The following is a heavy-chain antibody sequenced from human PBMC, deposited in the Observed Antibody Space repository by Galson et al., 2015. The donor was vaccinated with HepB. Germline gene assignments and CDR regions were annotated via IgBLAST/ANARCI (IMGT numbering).Heavy chain of an antibody. CDR1: GCTFTSYN. J-gene: IGHJ4*02. V-gene: IGHV1-18*01. CDR2: ISPYNGKT. Sequence: SVKVSCKASGCTFTSYNINWVRQAPGQGLQWMGWISPYNGKTNYAQKFQGRVTMTTDKSTRTVYMDLRNLRSDDTAVYYCARAGTAAGFLGNWVQGTLGTVSP. D-gene: IGHD6-13*01. CDR3: ARAGTAAGFLGN.